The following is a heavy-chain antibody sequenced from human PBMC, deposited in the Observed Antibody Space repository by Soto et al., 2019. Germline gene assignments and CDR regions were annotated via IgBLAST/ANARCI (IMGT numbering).Heavy chain of an antibody. CDR3: ATEGNCISTSCYSNIDGSELNGMDV. Sequence: QVQLVQSGAEVKKPGASVKVSCKASGYTFTSYGISWVRQAPGQGLEWMGWISAYNGNTNYAQKLQGRVTMTTDTSTSTAYXELXSXRSDDTAVYYCATEGNCISTSCYSNIDGSELNGMDVWGQGTTVTVSS. CDR2: ISAYNGNT. D-gene: IGHD2-2*01. J-gene: IGHJ6*02. V-gene: IGHV1-18*01. CDR1: GYTFTSYG.